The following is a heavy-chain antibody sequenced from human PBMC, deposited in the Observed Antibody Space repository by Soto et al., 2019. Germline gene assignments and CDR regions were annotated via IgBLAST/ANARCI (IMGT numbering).Heavy chain of an antibody. CDR1: GFTFSNCW. D-gene: IGHD3-10*01. J-gene: IGHJ4*02. V-gene: IGHV3-74*01. CDR2: INSDGSTT. CDR3: ARVGYGSGSYHFDY. Sequence: EVQLVESGGGLVQPGGSLRLSCAASGFTFSNCWMHWVRQAPGKVLVWVSRINSDGSTTSYTDSVKGRFTISRDNAKNTRYLQMNSLRAEDTAVYYCARVGYGSGSYHFDYWGQGTLVTVSS.